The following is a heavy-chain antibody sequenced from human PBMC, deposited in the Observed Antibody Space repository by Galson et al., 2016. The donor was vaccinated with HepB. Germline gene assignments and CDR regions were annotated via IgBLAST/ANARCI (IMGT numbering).Heavy chain of an antibody. V-gene: IGHV3-66*01. CDR1: GTIFSRHP. D-gene: IGHD2-8*02. J-gene: IGHJ4*02. CDR3: LRSGY. CDR2: IDNGGNT. Sequence: SLRLSCAVSGTIFSRHPMSWVRQAPGKGLEWVSFIDNGGNTFYADSVKGRFTISRDSSKSTVFLQMNSLRAEDTAVYYCLRSGYWGQGTLVTVSS.